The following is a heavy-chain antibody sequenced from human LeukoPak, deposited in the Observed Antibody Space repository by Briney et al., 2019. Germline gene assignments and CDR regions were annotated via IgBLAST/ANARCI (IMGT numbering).Heavy chain of an antibody. CDR3: ARDH. Sequence: GGSLRLSCAASGFTFSNYGMHWVRQAPGKGLEWVAFIRYDGINKYYADSVKGRFTISRDNSKNTLYLQMNSLRAEDTAVYYCARDHWGQGTLVIVSS. V-gene: IGHV3-30*02. CDR2: IRYDGINK. J-gene: IGHJ4*02. CDR1: GFTFSNYG.